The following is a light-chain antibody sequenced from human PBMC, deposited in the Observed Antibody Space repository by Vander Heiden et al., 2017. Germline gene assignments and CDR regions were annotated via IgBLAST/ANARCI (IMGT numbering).Light chain of an antibody. Sequence: DIVMTQSPDSLAVSLGERATINCKSSQSVLYSSNNKNYLAWYQQKPGQPPKLLIYWASTREDGVPDRFSGSGSGTDFTLTISSLQAEDVAVYYCQQYYSTRTFGQGTKVEIK. J-gene: IGKJ1*01. CDR1: QSVLYSSNNKNY. CDR2: WAS. CDR3: QQYYSTRT. V-gene: IGKV4-1*01.